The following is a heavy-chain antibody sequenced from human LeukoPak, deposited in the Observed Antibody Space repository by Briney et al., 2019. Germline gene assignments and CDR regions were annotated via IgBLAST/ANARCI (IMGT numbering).Heavy chain of an antibody. V-gene: IGHV3-30*02. J-gene: IGHJ6*02. Sequence: PGGSLRLSCAASGFTFSSYGMHWVRQAPGKGLEWVAFIRYDGSNKYYADSVKGRFTISRDNSKNTLYLQMNSLRAEDTAVYYCATIRVRGVTLLRYYYYYGMDVWGQGTTVTVSS. CDR3: ATIRVRGVTLLRYYYYYGMDV. CDR2: IRYDGSNK. CDR1: GFTFSSYG. D-gene: IGHD3-10*01.